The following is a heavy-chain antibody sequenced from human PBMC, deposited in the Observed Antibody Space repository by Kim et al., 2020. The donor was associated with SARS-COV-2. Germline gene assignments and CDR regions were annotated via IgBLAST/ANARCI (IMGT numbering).Heavy chain of an antibody. D-gene: IGHD1-26*01. Sequence: GGSLRLSCAASGFTFSSYSMNWVRQAPGKGLEWVSSISSSSSYIYSADSVKGRFTISRDNAKNSLYLQMNSLRAEDTAVYSCAREDQGELLGEIGAFDI. V-gene: IGHV3-21*01. CDR1: GFTFSSYS. J-gene: IGHJ3*02. CDR2: ISSSSSYI. CDR3: AREDQGELLGEIGAFDI.